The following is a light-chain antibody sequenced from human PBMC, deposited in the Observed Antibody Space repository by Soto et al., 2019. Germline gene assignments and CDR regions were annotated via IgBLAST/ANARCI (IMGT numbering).Light chain of an antibody. CDR1: QSISTW. CDR3: QQYKTYTT. J-gene: IGKJ2*01. Sequence: DIQMTQSPSTLSASVGDRVTITCRASQSISTWLVWYQQKPGKAPKVLIYDASSLQCGVPSRFSGHGSGTDFTLTSSSLQPDDSAIYYCQQYKTYTTFGQGTKLEIK. V-gene: IGKV1-5*01. CDR2: DAS.